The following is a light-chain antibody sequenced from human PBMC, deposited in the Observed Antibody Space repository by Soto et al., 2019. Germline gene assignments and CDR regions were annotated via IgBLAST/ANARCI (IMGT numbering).Light chain of an antibody. CDR1: SSNIESNT. CDR2: SNN. Sequence: QSVLTQPPSASGTPGQRVTISCSGSSSNIESNTVNWYQQLPGTAPKLLIYSNNQRPSGVPDRFSVSKSGTSASLAISGLQSEDGADYFCATWDDRLNGPVFGGGTKLTVL. CDR3: ATWDDRLNGPV. V-gene: IGLV1-44*01. J-gene: IGLJ3*02.